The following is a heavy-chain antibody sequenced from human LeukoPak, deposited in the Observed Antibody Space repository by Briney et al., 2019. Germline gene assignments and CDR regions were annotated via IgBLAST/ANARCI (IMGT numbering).Heavy chain of an antibody. CDR1: GFTFDDYA. D-gene: IGHD3-22*01. V-gene: IGHV3-9*01. Sequence: GRSLRLSCAASGFTFDDYAMHWVRQAPGKGLEWVSGINWNSGSIGYADSVKGRFTISRDNAKNSLYLQMNSLRAEVTALYYCASSPGYYDSSGYYSGDLAFDIWGQGTMVTVSS. J-gene: IGHJ3*02. CDR3: ASSPGYYDSSGYYSGDLAFDI. CDR2: INWNSGSI.